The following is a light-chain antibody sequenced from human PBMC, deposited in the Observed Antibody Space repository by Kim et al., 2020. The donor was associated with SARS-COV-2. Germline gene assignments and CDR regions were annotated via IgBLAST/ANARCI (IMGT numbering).Light chain of an antibody. V-gene: IGKV3-15*01. CDR1: QSVGSN. CDR3: QQYNSWPLT. CDR2: GAS. Sequence: EIVMTQSPAPLSVSPGERATLSCRASQSVGSNLAWYHQKPGQAPSLLIYGASTRATGIPARFSGSGSGTEFTLTISSLQSEDFAVYYYQQYNSWPLTFGGGTKVDIK. J-gene: IGKJ4*01.